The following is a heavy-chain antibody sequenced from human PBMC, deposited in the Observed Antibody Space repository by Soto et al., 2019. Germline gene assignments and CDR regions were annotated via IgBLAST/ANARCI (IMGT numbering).Heavy chain of an antibody. CDR1: GFTFSSYA. V-gene: IGHV3-23*01. CDR3: AKTYFDFWSGSDY. Sequence: LSLTCAASGFTFSSYAMSWVRQAPGRGLEWVSAISGSGGNTYYADSVKGRFTISRDNSKNTLFLQMDSLRAEDTAVYFCAKTYFDFWSGSDYWGQGTLVTVSS. CDR2: ISGSGGNT. D-gene: IGHD3-3*01. J-gene: IGHJ4*02.